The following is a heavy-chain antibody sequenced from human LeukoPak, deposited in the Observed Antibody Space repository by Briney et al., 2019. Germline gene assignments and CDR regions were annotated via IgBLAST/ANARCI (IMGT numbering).Heavy chain of an antibody. D-gene: IGHD6-19*01. J-gene: IGHJ6*03. CDR1: GGSISSGYY. CDR2: IYHSGST. CDR3: ARVRAMAGTSDYYYMDV. V-gene: IGHV4-38-2*02. Sequence: SETLSLTCTVSGGSISSGYYWGWIRQPPGKGLEWIGSIYHSGSTYYNPSLKSRVTISVDTSKNQFSLKLSSVTAADTAVYYCARVRAMAGTSDYYYMDVWGKGTTVTVSS.